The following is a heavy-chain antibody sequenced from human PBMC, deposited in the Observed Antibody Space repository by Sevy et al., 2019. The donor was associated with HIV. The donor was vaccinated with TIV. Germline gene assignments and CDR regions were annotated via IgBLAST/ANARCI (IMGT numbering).Heavy chain of an antibody. V-gene: IGHV3-23*01. CDR3: AKGLRGTTTNNWFDP. CDR2: ISGSGGSA. Sequence: GGSLRLSCAASGFPFSSYAMSWVRQAPGKGLEWVSTISGSGGSAYYAHSVKGRFTICRDNSKNTLFLQMHSLRAEDTAVDDCAKGLRGTTTNNWFDPWGQGTLVTVSS. D-gene: IGHD4-17*01. J-gene: IGHJ5*02. CDR1: GFPFSSYA.